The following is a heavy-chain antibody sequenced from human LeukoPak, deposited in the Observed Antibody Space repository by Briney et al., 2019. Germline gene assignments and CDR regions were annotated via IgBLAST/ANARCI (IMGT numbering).Heavy chain of an antibody. V-gene: IGHV1-69*06. CDR2: IIPIFGTA. CDR3: ATVGSAHYCSGGSCYSDSYFDY. J-gene: IGHJ4*02. CDR1: GGTFSSYA. D-gene: IGHD2-15*01. Sequence: SVKVSCKASGGTFSSYAISWVRQAPGQGLEWMGGIIPIFGTANYAQKFQGRVTITADKSTSTAYMELSSLRSEDTAVYYCATVGSAHYCSGGSCYSDSYFDYWGQGTLVTVSS.